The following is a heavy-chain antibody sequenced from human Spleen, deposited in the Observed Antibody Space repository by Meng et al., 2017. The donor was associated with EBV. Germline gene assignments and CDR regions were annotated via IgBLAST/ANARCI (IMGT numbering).Heavy chain of an antibody. CDR2: IVPFSGTT. CDR3: AREGGHGGNSGVFDY. D-gene: IGHD4-23*01. Sequence: LVESGAGVVKVGSSVKVSCKASGGTLNSFAFSWVRQAPGQGLEWMGGIVPFSGTTNYAQKFKGRVTITADNTTNRVYVDMSSLGYDDTAVYYCAREGGHGGNSGVFDYWGQGTLVTVSS. V-gene: IGHV1-69*06. CDR1: GGTLNSFA. J-gene: IGHJ4*02.